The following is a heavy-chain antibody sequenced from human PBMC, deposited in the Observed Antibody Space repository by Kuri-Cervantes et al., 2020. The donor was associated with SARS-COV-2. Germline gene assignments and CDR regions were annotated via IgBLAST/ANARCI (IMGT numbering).Heavy chain of an antibody. D-gene: IGHD7-27*01. Sequence: GSLRLSCAVYGGSFSGYYWSWIRQPPGKGLEWIGEINHSGSTNYNPSLKSRVTISVDTSKNQLSLKLSSVTAADTAVYYCARGPGNWGGFDYWGQGTLVTVSS. CDR3: ARGPGNWGGFDY. CDR2: INHSGST. V-gene: IGHV4-34*01. CDR1: GGSFSGYY. J-gene: IGHJ4*02.